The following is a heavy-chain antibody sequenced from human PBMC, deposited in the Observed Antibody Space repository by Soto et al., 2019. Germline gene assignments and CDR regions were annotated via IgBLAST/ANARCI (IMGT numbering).Heavy chain of an antibody. V-gene: IGHV1-18*01. J-gene: IGHJ4*02. D-gene: IGHD2-21*02. CDR3: ARTPGSVVATYYFDY. Sequence: ASVKVSCKASGYTFTSYGISWVRQAPGQGLEWMGWISAYNGNTNYAQKLQGRVTMTTDTSTSTAYMELRSLRSDDTAVYYCARTPGSVVATYYFDYWGQGTLVTVSS. CDR1: GYTFTSYG. CDR2: ISAYNGNT.